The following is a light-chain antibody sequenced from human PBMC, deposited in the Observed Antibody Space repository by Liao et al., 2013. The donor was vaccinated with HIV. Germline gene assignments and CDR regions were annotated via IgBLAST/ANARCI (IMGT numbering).Light chain of an antibody. CDR3: QVWDKNTDDVV. CDR1: NIGAKS. J-gene: IGLJ3*02. CDR2: FDS. Sequence: SYVLTQSPSVSVAPGQTASISCGGNNIGAKSVHWYRQKPGQAPVLVIHFDSGRPSGIPERFSGSNSGNTATLNISSVEAGDEADYFCQVWDKNTDDVVFGGGTKLTVL. V-gene: IGLV3-21*01.